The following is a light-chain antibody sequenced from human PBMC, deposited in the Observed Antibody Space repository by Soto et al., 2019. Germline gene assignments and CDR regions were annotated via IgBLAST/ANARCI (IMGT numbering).Light chain of an antibody. J-gene: IGLJ1*01. CDR2: EVT. V-gene: IGLV2-14*01. CDR1: SSDIGIYKY. CDR3: SSYTTSSTRV. Sequence: QSALTQPASVSGSPGQSIAISCTGYSSDIGIYKYVSWYQQHPGKVPKLIIYEVTNRPSGVSNRFSGSKSGNTASLTIYGLQAEDEADYYCSSYTTSSTRVFGPGTKLTVL.